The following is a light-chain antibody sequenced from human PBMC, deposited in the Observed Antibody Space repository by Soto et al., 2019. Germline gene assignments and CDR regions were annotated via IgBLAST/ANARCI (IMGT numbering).Light chain of an antibody. Sequence: EIVMTQSPATLSVSPGERATLSCSSIHSVSSNLACYQLKPGQAPRLLIFVASTRATGIPARFSGSGSGTEFTLTISSLQSEDFAVYYCQQYNNWPTCGQGTKVDIK. CDR3: QQYNNWPT. CDR2: VAS. CDR1: HSVSSN. V-gene: IGKV3-15*01. J-gene: IGKJ1*01.